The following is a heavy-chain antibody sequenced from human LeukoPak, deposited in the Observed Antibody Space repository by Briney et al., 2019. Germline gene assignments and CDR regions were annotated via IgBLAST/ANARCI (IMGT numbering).Heavy chain of an antibody. V-gene: IGHV4-31*03. CDR2: IYYSGST. Sequence: SETLSLTCTVSGGSISSSSYYWGWIRQHPGKGLEWIGYIYYSGSTYYNPSLKSRVTISVDTSKNQFSLKLSSVTAADTAVYYCARDSGYGSGSYPLYWFDPWGQGTLVTVSS. J-gene: IGHJ5*02. CDR1: GGSISSSSYY. D-gene: IGHD3-10*01. CDR3: ARDSGYGSGSYPLYWFDP.